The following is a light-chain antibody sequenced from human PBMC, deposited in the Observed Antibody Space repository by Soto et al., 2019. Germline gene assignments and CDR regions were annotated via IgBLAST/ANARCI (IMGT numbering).Light chain of an antibody. CDR2: DVS. CDR1: SSDIGRYNF. CDR3: NSYTNTSHPYV. V-gene: IGLV2-14*01. J-gene: IGLJ1*01. Sequence: QSVLTQPASVSGSAGQSISISCTGTSSDIGRYNFVSWYQQRPGQAPKLLIFDVSHRPSGISDRFSGSKSGYTASLTISGLQAEDEADYYCNSYTNTSHPYVFGPGTKVTV.